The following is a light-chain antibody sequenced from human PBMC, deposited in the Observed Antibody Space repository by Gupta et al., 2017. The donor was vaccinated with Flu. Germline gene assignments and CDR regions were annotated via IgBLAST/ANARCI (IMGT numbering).Light chain of an antibody. Sequence: EIVLTQSPGTLSLSPGEGATLSCRASQTISSTYLAWYQHKPGQAPTLLIYGASTRATGIPDRFSGSGSGTDFTLTIIRLVPQDFAVYCCHQECDSPRTFGQGTKVEIK. J-gene: IGKJ1*01. CDR3: HQECDSPRT. V-gene: IGKV3-20*01. CDR2: GAS. CDR1: QTISSTY.